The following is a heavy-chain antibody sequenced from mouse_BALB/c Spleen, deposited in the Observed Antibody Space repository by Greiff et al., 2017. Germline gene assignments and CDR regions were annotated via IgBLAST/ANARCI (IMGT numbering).Heavy chain of an antibody. V-gene: IGHV5-6*01. CDR3: ARHDYYGSRREAMDY. CDR2: ISSGGSYT. D-gene: IGHD1-1*01. Sequence: EVKLMESGGDLVKPGGSLKLSCAASGFTFSSYGMSWVRQTPDKRLEWVATISSGGSYTYYPDSVKGRFTISRDNAKNTLYLQMSSLKSEDTAMYYCARHDYYGSRREAMDYWGQGTSVTVSS. J-gene: IGHJ4*01. CDR1: GFTFSSYG.